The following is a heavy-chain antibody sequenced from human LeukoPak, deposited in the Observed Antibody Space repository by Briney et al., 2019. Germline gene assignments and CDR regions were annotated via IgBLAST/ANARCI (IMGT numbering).Heavy chain of an antibody. J-gene: IGHJ4*02. CDR2: ISGSDGNT. D-gene: IGHD3-22*01. Sequence: PGGSLRLSCVASEFSFNSYAMSWVRQAPGKGLEWVSGISGSDGNTYYADSVKGRFTISRDKSKNTLYLQMNSLRAEDTAVYYCAARPFYDSSGYYYWGQGTLVTVSS. CDR1: EFSFNSYA. V-gene: IGHV3-23*01. CDR3: AARPFYDSSGYYY.